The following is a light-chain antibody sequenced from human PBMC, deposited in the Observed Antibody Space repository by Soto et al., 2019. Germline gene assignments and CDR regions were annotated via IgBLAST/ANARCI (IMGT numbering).Light chain of an antibody. J-gene: IGKJ4*01. V-gene: IGKV1-39*01. CDR2: GAS. CDR1: ENIVTH. CDR3: QQTYRTPLT. Sequence: DIQMTQSPNSLYASLRDRVNITCRASENIVTHLNWYPQGPGKAPKVLIYGASNLQPGVPSRFSGSGSGTDFILTISSLQPEDFASYYCQQTYRTPLTFGAGTKV.